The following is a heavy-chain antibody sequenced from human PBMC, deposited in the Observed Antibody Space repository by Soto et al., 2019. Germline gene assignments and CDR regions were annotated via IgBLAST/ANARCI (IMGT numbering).Heavy chain of an antibody. CDR2: IYYSGST. V-gene: IGHV4-31*03. J-gene: IGHJ2*01. CDR3: ARGYGSVNWYFDL. CDR1: GGSISSSGYY. D-gene: IGHD3-10*01. Sequence: QVQLQESGPGLVKPSQTLSLTCTVSGGSISSSGYYWSWIRQHPGKGLEWIGYIYYSGSTYYNPSLKSRVTISVDTSKNQFSLKLSSVTAADTAVYYCARGYGSVNWYFDLWGRGTLVTVSS.